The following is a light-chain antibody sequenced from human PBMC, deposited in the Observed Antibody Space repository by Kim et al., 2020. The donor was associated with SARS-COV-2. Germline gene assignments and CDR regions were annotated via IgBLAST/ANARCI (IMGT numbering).Light chain of an antibody. CDR1: KLGDKY. CDR2: QDS. Sequence: VSVSPGQTARITCSGDKLGDKYACWYQQKPGQSPVLVIYQDSKRPSGIPERFSGSNSGNTATLTISGTQAMDEADYYCQAWDSYVVFGGGTQLTVL. CDR3: QAWDSYVV. J-gene: IGLJ2*01. V-gene: IGLV3-1*01.